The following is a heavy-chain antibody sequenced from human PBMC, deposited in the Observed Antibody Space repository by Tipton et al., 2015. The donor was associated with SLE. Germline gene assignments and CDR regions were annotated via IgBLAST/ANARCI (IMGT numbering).Heavy chain of an antibody. V-gene: IGHV3-30*04. Sequence: VQLVQSGGGVVQPGRSLRLSCAASGFTFSSYAMHWVRQAPGKGLEWVAVISYDGSNKYYADSVKGRFTISRDNSKNTLYLQMNSLRAEDTAVYYCARENFDLWGRGTLVTVSS. J-gene: IGHJ2*01. CDR1: GFTFSSYA. CDR3: ARENFDL. CDR2: ISYDGSNK.